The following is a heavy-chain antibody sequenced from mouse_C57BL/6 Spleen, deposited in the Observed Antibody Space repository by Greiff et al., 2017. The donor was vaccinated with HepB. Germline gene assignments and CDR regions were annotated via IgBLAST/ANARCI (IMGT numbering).Heavy chain of an antibody. J-gene: IGHJ1*03. D-gene: IGHD2-3*01. CDR3: ARGGYYPSWYFDV. CDR2: IFPGSGST. Sequence: QVHVKQSGPELVKPGASVKISCKASGYTFTDYYINWVKQRPGQGLEWIGWIFPGSGSTYYNEKFKGKATLTVDKSSSTAYMLLSSLTSEDSAVYFCARGGYYPSWYFDVWGTGTTVTVSS. V-gene: IGHV1-75*01. CDR1: GYTFTDYY.